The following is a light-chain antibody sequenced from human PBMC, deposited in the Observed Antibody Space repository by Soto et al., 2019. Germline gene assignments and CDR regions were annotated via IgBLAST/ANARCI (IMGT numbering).Light chain of an antibody. CDR2: SDN. Sequence: SYELTQPPSVAVAPGTTASISCEGNDIGRKSVHWYQKKSGQAPVLVIHSDNDRPSGIPDRFSGSNYGNTATLTISRVEAGDEAVYYCHVWDSITNHVVFGGGTKVTV. CDR1: DIGRKS. J-gene: IGLJ2*01. V-gene: IGLV3-21*04. CDR3: HVWDSITNHVV.